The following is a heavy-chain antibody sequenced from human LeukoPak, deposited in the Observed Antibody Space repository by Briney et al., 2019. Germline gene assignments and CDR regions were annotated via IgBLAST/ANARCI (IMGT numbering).Heavy chain of an antibody. V-gene: IGHV3-21*01. D-gene: IGHD3-22*01. Sequence: GGSLRLSCAASGFTFSSYSMNWVRQAPGKGLEWVSSISSSSSYIYYADSVKGRFTISRDNAKNSLYLQMNSLRAEDTAVYYCAGYDSSGYPTYDAFDIWGQGTMVTVSS. CDR3: AGYDSSGYPTYDAFDI. CDR2: ISSSSSYI. CDR1: GFTFSSYS. J-gene: IGHJ3*02.